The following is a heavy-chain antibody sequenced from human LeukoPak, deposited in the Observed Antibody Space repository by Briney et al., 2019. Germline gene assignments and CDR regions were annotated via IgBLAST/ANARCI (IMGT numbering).Heavy chain of an antibody. CDR2: INTNTGSP. D-gene: IGHD4-17*01. CDR1: GYTFARYP. V-gene: IGHV7-4-1*02. CDR3: ARVGRLDYGDYLAH. J-gene: IGHJ4*02. Sequence: AAVKVSCETSGYTFARYPIHWVRQAPGRGLEWMGWINTNTGSPTYAQAFAGRFVFSLDTSVTTAYLQISSLRSADTAVYYCARVGRLDYGDYLAHWGPGNRITVSS.